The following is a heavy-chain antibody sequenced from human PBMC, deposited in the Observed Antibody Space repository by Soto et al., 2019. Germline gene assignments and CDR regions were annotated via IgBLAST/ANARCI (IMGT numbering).Heavy chain of an antibody. CDR1: GSTFSTYW. D-gene: IGHD3-10*01. CDR3: ARDRGMMITTTGYFDY. V-gene: IGHV3-7*01. J-gene: IGHJ4*02. CDR2: IDQEGTEA. Sequence: EVQLVESGGGLVQPGGSLRLSCAASGSTFSTYWMSWVRQAPGKGLEWVANIDQEGTEAYYVDSVKGPFTGPRDNAKDSLYLQMNSLRAEDTAVYYCARDRGMMITTTGYFDYWGQGTLVTVSS.